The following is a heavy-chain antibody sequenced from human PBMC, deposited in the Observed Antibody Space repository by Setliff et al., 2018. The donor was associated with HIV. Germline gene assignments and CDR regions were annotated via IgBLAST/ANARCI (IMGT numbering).Heavy chain of an antibody. CDR3: ARVFYDSGGFFTTAGPLYLDL. Sequence: PSETLSLTCTVSGGSVSTSSYSWGWIRQPPEKGLEWIGTIYHTGKTYYNSSLNSRVTIAVDTSKDQFSLNLSTVTAADTAVYYCARVFYDSGGFFTTAGPLYLDLWGRGTLVTVSS. D-gene: IGHD3-22*01. J-gene: IGHJ2*01. V-gene: IGHV4-39*01. CDR1: GGSVSTSSYS. CDR2: IYHTGKT.